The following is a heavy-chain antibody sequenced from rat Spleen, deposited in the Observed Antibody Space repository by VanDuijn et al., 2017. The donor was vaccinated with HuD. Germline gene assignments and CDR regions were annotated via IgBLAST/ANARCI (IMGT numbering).Heavy chain of an antibody. CDR2: IWNTGGT. CDR3: ARDQLGAHYFDY. J-gene: IGHJ2*01. D-gene: IGHD5-1*01. Sequence: QVQLKESGPGLVQPSQTLSLTCTVAGFSLTSYNVHWVRQPPGKGLEWMGVIWNTGGTRYNSALKSRLSISKDTSKSQVFLKMNSLQTEDTATYYCARDQLGAHYFDYWGQGVMVTVSS. CDR1: GFSLTSYN. V-gene: IGHV2-41*01.